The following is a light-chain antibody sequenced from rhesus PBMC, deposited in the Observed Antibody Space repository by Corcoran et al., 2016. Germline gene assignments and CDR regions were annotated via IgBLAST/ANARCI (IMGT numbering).Light chain of an antibody. CDR3: QHSYGTPPT. J-gene: IGKJ4*01. CDR1: ENVNNY. V-gene: IGKV1-74*01. Sequence: DIQMTQSPSSLSASVGDRVTITCRASENVNNYLHWYQQKPGKAPKLLIYAASTLQSGVPSRFSGSGSGTDYTFTIRSLQPEDVATYYCQHSYGTPPTFGGGTKVEIK. CDR2: AAS.